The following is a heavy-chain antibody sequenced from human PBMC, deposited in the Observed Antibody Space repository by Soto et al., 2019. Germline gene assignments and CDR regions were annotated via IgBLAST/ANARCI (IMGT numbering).Heavy chain of an antibody. D-gene: IGHD2-15*01. CDR3: ARRKVYCSGGSCYSESGSDAFDI. V-gene: IGHV4-31*03. CDR1: GGSISSGGYY. CDR2: IYYSGST. J-gene: IGHJ3*02. Sequence: SETLSLTCTVSGGSISSGGYYWSWIRQHPGKGLEWIGYIYYSGSTYYNPSLKSRVTISVDTSKNQFSLKLSSVTAADTAVYYCARRKVYCSGGSCYSESGSDAFDIWGQGTMVTVSS.